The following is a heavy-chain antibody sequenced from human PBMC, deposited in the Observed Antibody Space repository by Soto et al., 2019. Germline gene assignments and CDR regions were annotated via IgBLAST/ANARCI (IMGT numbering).Heavy chain of an antibody. CDR2: IIPIGGTA. V-gene: IGHV1-69*13. CDR3: ARDHSSGWYDWFDP. Sequence: SVNVSCKASGGTFSSYAISWVRQAPGQGLEWMGGIIPIGGTANYAQKFQGRVTMTADASTSTVYMELSSLRSEDTAVYYCARDHSSGWYDWFDPWGQGTLVTVSS. J-gene: IGHJ5*02. D-gene: IGHD6-19*01. CDR1: GGTFSSYA.